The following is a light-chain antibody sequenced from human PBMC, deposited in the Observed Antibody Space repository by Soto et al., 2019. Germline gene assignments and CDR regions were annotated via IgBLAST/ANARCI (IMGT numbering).Light chain of an antibody. CDR2: DAS. CDR3: QQYNSYTWT. Sequence: DIQMTQSPSSLSASVGHRVSITYRASQSISSYLNWYKQKPGKAPKLLIYDASSLESGVPSRFSGSGSGTDFTLTISSLKPDDFETYYCQQYNSYTWTFGQGTKVDIK. CDR1: QSISSY. J-gene: IGKJ1*01. V-gene: IGKV1-5*01.